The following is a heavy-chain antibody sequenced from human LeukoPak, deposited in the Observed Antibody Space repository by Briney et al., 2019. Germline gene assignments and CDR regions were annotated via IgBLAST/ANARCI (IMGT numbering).Heavy chain of an antibody. J-gene: IGHJ6*03. CDR1: GFTFSSYA. CDR2: IKQDGSEK. CDR3: VKDWRGYHYYMAV. Sequence: PGGSLRLSCAASGFTFSSYAMMWVRQAPGKGLEWVANIKQDGSEKYYVDSVKGRFTISRDNAKRSLYLQMNSLTPEDTALYFCVKDWRGYHYYMAVWGKGTTVIVSS. V-gene: IGHV3-7*03.